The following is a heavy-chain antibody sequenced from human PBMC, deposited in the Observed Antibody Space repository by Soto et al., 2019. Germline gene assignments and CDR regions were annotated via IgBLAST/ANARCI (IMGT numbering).Heavy chain of an antibody. Sequence: GGSLRLSCAASGFTFSSYAMSWVRQAPGKGLEWVSAISGSGGSTYYADSVKGRFTISRDNSKNALYLQMNSLRAEDTAVYYCAKDMSDCSGGSCYESGFDYWGQGTLGTVSA. CDR2: ISGSGGST. V-gene: IGHV3-23*01. J-gene: IGHJ4*02. CDR1: GFTFSSYA. CDR3: AKDMSDCSGGSCYESGFDY. D-gene: IGHD2-15*01.